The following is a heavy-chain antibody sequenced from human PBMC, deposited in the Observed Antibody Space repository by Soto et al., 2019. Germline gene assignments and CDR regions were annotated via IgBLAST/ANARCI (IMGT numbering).Heavy chain of an antibody. J-gene: IGHJ5*02. CDR2: ISSSSSYI. CDR3: ARFSCIGAPVGRYDP. V-gene: IGHV3-21*01. D-gene: IGHD1-26*01. Sequence: GGSLRLSCAASGFTFSSYSMNWVRQAPGKGLEWVSSISSSSSYIYYADSVKGRFTISRDNAKNSLYLQMNSLRAEDTAVYYCARFSCIGAPVGRYDPWGQGSLDTVSS. CDR1: GFTFSSYS.